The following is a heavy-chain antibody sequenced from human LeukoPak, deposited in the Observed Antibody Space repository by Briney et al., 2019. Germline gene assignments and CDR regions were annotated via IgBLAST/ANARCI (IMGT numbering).Heavy chain of an antibody. Sequence: GGSLRLSCADPGFTFSRYWMHWVRQTPGKGLVWVSCISADGRVTRYADSVKGRFTISRDNTKSTLYLQMHSLRAEDTAVYYCATAGGDGSRMGFDPWGQGTLGTVSS. CDR3: ATAGGDGSRMGFDP. CDR1: GFTFSRYW. D-gene: IGHD2-15*01. CDR2: ISADGRVT. J-gene: IGHJ5*02. V-gene: IGHV3-74*01.